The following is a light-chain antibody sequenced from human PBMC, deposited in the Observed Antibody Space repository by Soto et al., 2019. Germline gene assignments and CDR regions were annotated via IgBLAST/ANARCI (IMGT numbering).Light chain of an antibody. CDR2: RAS. CDR1: QSISSW. CDR3: QQYNRASWT. Sequence: DIQMTQSPSTLSASVGDRVIMTCRANQSISSWLAWYQQKPGKVPNLLIYRASTLKSGIPSRFSGSGSGTEITLTISNLQPDDFATYHCQQYNRASWTFGPGTTVEIK. J-gene: IGKJ1*01. V-gene: IGKV1-5*03.